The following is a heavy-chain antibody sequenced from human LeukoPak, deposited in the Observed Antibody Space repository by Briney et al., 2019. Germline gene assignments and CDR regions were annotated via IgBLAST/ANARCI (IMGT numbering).Heavy chain of an antibody. CDR1: GFTFSSYG. CDR3: ARDRYGSSTSCYNLDD. D-gene: IGHD2-2*02. Sequence: GGSLRLSCAASGFTFSSYGMHWVRQAPGKGLEWVAVIWYDGSNKYYAYSVKGRFTISRDNSKNTLYLQMNSLRAEDTAVYYCARDRYGSSTSCYNLDDWGQGTPVTVSS. J-gene: IGHJ4*02. V-gene: IGHV3-33*01. CDR2: IWYDGSNK.